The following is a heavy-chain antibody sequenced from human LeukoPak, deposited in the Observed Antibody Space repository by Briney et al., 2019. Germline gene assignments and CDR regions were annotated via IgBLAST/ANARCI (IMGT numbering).Heavy chain of an antibody. J-gene: IGHJ4*02. Sequence: SXXLSLTCAVYGGSFSGYYWSWIRQPPGKGLEWIGEINHSGSTNYTPSLKSRVTISVDTSKNQFSLKLSSVTAADTAVYYCARGRDGYRDYWGQGTLVTVSS. V-gene: IGHV4-34*01. CDR1: GGSFSGYY. CDR2: INHSGST. CDR3: ARGRDGYRDY. D-gene: IGHD5-24*01.